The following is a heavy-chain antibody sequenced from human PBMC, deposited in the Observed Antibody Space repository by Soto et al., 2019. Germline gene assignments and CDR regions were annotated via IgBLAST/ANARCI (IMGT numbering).Heavy chain of an antibody. Sequence: QVQLQQWGAGLLKPSETLSLTCAVYGGSFSGYYWSWIRQPPGKGLEWIGEINHSGSTNYNPALKSRVTISVDTSQHQFSLRLSSVTAADTALYYCASIGSGYSYGYTGVSNYWGQGTPVTVSS. CDR2: INHSGST. V-gene: IGHV4-34*01. D-gene: IGHD5-18*01. J-gene: IGHJ4*02. CDR3: ASIGSGYSYGYTGVSNY. CDR1: GGSFSGYY.